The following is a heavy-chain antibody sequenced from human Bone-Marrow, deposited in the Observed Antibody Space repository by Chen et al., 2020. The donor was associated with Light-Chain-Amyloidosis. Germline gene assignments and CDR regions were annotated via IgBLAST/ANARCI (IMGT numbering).Heavy chain of an antibody. Sequence: EVPLLESGGGLVQTGGSLRLPCAASGFTLSSYAMSRVRQAPGKGLEWVSGISGSGGSTYDADSVKGRFTISRDNSKNTLYLQMNSLRAEDTAVYYCAKRPPYPSIYGMDVWGQGTTVTVSS. V-gene: IGHV3-23*01. J-gene: IGHJ6*02. CDR2: ISGSGGST. CDR3: AKRPPYPSIYGMDV. CDR1: GFTLSSYA. D-gene: IGHD2-21*01.